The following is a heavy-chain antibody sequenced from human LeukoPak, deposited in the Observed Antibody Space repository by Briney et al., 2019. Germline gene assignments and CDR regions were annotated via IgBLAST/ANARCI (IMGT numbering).Heavy chain of an antibody. CDR3: ARNYYGSGSYSD. CDR1: GGSISSYY. CDR2: IYYSGST. Sequence: ASETLSLTCTVSGGSISSYYWSWIRQPPGKGLEWIGYIYYSGSTNYNPSLKSRVTISVDTSKNQFSLKLSSVTAADTAVYYCARNYYGSGSYSDWGQGTLVTVSS. J-gene: IGHJ4*02. D-gene: IGHD3-10*01. V-gene: IGHV4-59*01.